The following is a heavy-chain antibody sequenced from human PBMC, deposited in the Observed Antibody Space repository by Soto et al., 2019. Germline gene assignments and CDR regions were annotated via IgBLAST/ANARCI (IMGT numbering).Heavy chain of an antibody. CDR2: IRGDGDRR. CDR3: AKNRGSGKPFYYDMDV. J-gene: IGHJ6*02. V-gene: IGHV3-23*01. D-gene: IGHD3-10*01. Sequence: EVQLLESGGGLVQPGGSLRLSCVASGFTFSGYAMNWVRQLPGKGLEWVSSIRGDGDRRFYANSVEGRFTILRDDSKNTLYLQMDSLRAEDTAVYHCAKNRGSGKPFYYDMDVWGQGTTVTVSS. CDR1: GFTFSGYA.